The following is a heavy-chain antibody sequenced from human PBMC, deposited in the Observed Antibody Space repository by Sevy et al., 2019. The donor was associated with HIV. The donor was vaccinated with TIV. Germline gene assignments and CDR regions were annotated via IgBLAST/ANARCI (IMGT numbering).Heavy chain of an antibody. Sequence: SETLSLTCTVSGGSISSYYWSWIRQPAGKGLEWIGRIYTSGSTNYKPSLKSRVTMSVDTSKNQFSLKLSSVTAADTAVYYCAREGPDTLRTGYFDYYMDVWGKGTTVTVSS. D-gene: IGHD1-1*01. V-gene: IGHV4-4*07. CDR1: GGSISSYY. J-gene: IGHJ6*03. CDR2: IYTSGST. CDR3: AREGPDTLRTGYFDYYMDV.